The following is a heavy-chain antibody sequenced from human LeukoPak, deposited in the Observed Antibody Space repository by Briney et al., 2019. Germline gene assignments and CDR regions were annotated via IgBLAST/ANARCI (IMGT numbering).Heavy chain of an antibody. CDR2: VTGSGGNT. V-gene: IGHV3-23*01. D-gene: IGHD3-9*01. CDR3: AKWGDYDVLTGYYVSDY. Sequence: GRSLRLSCAASGFTFSTYAMSWVRQAPGKGLEWVSAVTGSGGNTYYADSVKGRFTISRDNSKNTVFLQMNSLRAEDTAVYYCAKWGDYDVLTGYYVSDYWGQGTLVTVSS. CDR1: GFTFSTYA. J-gene: IGHJ4*02.